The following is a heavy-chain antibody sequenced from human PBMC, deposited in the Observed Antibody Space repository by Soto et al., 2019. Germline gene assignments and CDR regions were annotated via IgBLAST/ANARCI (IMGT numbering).Heavy chain of an antibody. CDR2: ISGSGGST. Sequence: GGSLRLSCAASGFTFSSYAMSWVRQAPGKGLEWVSAISGSGGSTYYADSVKGRFTISRDNSKNTLYLQMNSLRAEDTAVYYCAKDRRSRIAAAGQPSDYWGQGTLVSVYS. CDR1: GFTFSSYA. D-gene: IGHD6-13*01. V-gene: IGHV3-23*01. J-gene: IGHJ4*02. CDR3: AKDRRSRIAAAGQPSDY.